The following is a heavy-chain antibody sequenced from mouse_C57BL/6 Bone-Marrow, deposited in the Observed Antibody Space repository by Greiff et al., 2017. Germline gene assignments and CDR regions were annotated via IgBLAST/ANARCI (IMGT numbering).Heavy chain of an antibody. CDR3: ASGYYPPWFAY. J-gene: IGHJ3*01. CDR1: GYTFTSYR. V-gene: IGHV1-7*01. D-gene: IGHD2-3*01. CDR2: INPSSGYT. Sequence: VQLQQSGAELAKPGASVKLSCKASGYTFTSYRMHWVKQRPGQGLEWIGYINPSSGYTKYNQKFKDKATLTADKSSSTAYMQLSSLTYEDSAVYYCASGYYPPWFAYWGQGTLVTVSA.